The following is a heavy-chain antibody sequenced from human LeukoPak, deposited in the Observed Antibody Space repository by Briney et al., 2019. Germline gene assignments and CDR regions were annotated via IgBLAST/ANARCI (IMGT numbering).Heavy chain of an antibody. CDR2: IYDSGST. Sequence: KPSETLSLTYTVSGGSISSYYWSWIRQPPGKGLEWIGYIYDSGSTNYNPSLKSRVTISVDTSKNQFSLKLSSVTAADTAVYYCAGRSGRNYYGMDVWGQGATVTVSS. D-gene: IGHD3-10*01. V-gene: IGHV4-59*12. J-gene: IGHJ6*02. CDR3: AGRSGRNYYGMDV. CDR1: GGSISSYY.